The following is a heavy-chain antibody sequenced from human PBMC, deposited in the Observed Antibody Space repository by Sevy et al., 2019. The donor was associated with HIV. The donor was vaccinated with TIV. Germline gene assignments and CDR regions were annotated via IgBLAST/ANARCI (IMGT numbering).Heavy chain of an antibody. D-gene: IGHD3-9*01. CDR2: ISYDGSNK. Sequence: GGSLRLSCAASGFTFSSYAMHWVRQAPGKGLEWVAVISYDGSNKYYADSVKGRFTISRDNSKNTLYLQMNSLRAEDTAVYYCGGATYYDILTGYYRDIYYYYYYGMDVWGQGTTVTVSS. CDR1: GFTFSSYA. CDR3: GGATYYDILTGYYRDIYYYYYYGMDV. J-gene: IGHJ6*02. V-gene: IGHV3-30-3*01.